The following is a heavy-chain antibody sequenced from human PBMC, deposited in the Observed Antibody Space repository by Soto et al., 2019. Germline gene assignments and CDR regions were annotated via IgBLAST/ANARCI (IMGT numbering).Heavy chain of an antibody. D-gene: IGHD6-13*01. CDR1: GFTFSSYA. J-gene: IGHJ5*02. Sequence: GWSLRLSCAASGFTFSSYAMSWVRQAPGKGLEWVSAISGSGGSTYYADSVKGRFTISRDNAKNSLHLQMNSLRAEDTAVYYCTRDASRDSSARGWFDPWGPGTMVTVSS. V-gene: IGHV3-23*01. CDR3: TRDASRDSSARGWFDP. CDR2: ISGSGGST.